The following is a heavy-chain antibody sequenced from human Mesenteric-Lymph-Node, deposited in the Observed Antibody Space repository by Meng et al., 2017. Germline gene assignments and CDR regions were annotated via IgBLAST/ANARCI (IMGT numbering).Heavy chain of an antibody. CDR3: ARYYGSGYGMDV. J-gene: IGHJ6*02. D-gene: IGHD3-10*01. Sequence: GESLKISCAASGFTVSNNYMSWVRQMPGKGLEWMGIIYPGDSDTRYSPSFQGQVTISADKSISTAYLQWSSLKASDTAMYYCARYYGSGYGMDVWGQGTTVTVSS. CDR1: GFTVSNNY. V-gene: IGHV5-51*01. CDR2: IYPGDSDT.